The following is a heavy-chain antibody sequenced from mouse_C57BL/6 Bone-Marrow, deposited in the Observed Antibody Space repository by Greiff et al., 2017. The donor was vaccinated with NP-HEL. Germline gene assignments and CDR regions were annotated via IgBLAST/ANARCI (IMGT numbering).Heavy chain of an antibody. V-gene: IGHV1-64*01. J-gene: IGHJ1*03. CDR3: ASLYYGNYGYFDV. CDR1: GYTFTSYW. D-gene: IGHD2-1*01. Sequence: QVQLQQPGAELVKPGASVKLSCKASGYTFTSYWMHWVKQRPGHGLEWIGMIHPNSGSTNYNEKFNGKATLTVDKSSSPAYMQLSSLTSEDSAVYYCASLYYGNYGYFDVGGTGTTVTVSS. CDR2: IHPNSGST.